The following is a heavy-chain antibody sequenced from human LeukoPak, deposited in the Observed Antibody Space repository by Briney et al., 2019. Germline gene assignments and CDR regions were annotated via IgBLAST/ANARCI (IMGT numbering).Heavy chain of an antibody. CDR3: TRDFDFSSAI. CDR1: GFTFSSYW. CDR2: ISPDGSTT. J-gene: IGHJ4*02. Sequence: GSLRLSCAASGFTFSSYWMHWVRQAPGKGLVWVSRISPDGSTTGHADFVKGRFTTSRDNAKNTLFLQMNSLRAEDTAVYYCTRDFDFSSAIWGQGTLVTVSS. V-gene: IGHV3-74*01. D-gene: IGHD3-3*01.